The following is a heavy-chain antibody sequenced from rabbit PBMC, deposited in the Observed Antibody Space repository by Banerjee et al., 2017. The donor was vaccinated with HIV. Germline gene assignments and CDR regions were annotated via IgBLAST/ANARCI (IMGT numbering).Heavy chain of an antibody. D-gene: IGHD4-1*01. CDR3: ARGDISSGWDL. J-gene: IGHJ4*01. CDR2: IDTSSGST. CDR1: GFSFSSRYV. Sequence: QEQLEESGGDLVKPEGSLTITCTASGFSFSSRYVMSWVRQAPGKGLEWIGCIDTSSGSTWYASWAKGRFTISKTSSTTVTLQMTSLTAADTATYFCARGDISSGWDLWGPGTLVTVS. V-gene: IGHV1S45*01.